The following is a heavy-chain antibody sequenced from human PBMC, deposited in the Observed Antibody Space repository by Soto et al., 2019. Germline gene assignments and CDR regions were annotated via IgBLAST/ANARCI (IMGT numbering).Heavy chain of an antibody. CDR2: IYPGDSDT. CDR3: ARGIAARPAGSGKSYYYYYYGMDV. V-gene: IGHV5-51*01. CDR1: GYSFTSYW. Sequence: GESLKISCKGSGYSFTSYWIGWVRQMPGKGLEWMGIIYPGDSDTRYSPSFQGQVTISADKSISTAYLQWSSLKASDTAMYYCARGIAARPAGSGKSYYYYYYGMDVWGQGTTVTVSS. D-gene: IGHD6-6*01. J-gene: IGHJ6*02.